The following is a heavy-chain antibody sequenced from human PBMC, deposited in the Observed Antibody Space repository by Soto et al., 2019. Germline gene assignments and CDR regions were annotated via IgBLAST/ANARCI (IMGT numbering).Heavy chain of an antibody. CDR3: ARDQYDFWSGYPMDV. D-gene: IGHD3-3*01. CDR1: GYTLTSYA. J-gene: IGHJ6*03. CDR2: INAGNGNT. V-gene: IGHV1-3*01. Sequence: GASVKVSCKASGYTLTSYAMHWVRQAPGQRLEWMGWINAGNGNTKYSQKFQGRVTITRDTSASTAYMELSSLRSEDTAVYYCARDQYDFWSGYPMDVWGKGTTVTVSS.